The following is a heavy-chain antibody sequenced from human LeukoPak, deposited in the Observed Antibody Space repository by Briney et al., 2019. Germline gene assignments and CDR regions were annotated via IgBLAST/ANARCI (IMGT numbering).Heavy chain of an antibody. J-gene: IGHJ3*02. CDR3: ARGSYYYDSSGYSAAAAFDI. Sequence: SETLSLTCAVYGGSFSGYYWSWIRQPPGKGLEWIGEINHSGSTNYNPSLKGRVTISVDTSKNQFSLKLSSVTAADTAVYYCARGSYYYDSSGYSAAAAFDIWGQGTMVTVSS. V-gene: IGHV4-34*01. D-gene: IGHD3-22*01. CDR1: GGSFSGYY. CDR2: INHSGST.